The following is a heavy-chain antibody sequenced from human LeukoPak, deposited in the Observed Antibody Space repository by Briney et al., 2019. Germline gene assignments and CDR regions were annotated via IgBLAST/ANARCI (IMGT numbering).Heavy chain of an antibody. J-gene: IGHJ3*02. D-gene: IGHD3-10*01. CDR3: ARDLGPHRSSPNSGAFDI. CDR1: GFTFSSYW. V-gene: IGHV3-74*01. Sequence: GGSLRLSCAASGFTFSSYWMHWVRHAPGKGLVWVSRINSDGSTTSYADSVKGRFTISRDNAKNTLYLQMSNLRADDTAVYYCARDLGPHRSSPNSGAFDIWGQGTMVTVSS. CDR2: INSDGSTT.